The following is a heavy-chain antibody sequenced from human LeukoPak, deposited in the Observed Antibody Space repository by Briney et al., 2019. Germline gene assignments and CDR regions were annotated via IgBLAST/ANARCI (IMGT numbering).Heavy chain of an antibody. Sequence: SETLSLTCTVSGASISSYYWTWIRQPPGKGLEWIGYTYDTGSANYNRSLKSRVTISVDTSKNQFSLRLSSVTAADTAVYYCARGRLYGGWTGYGFDVWGPGTLVTVSS. CDR1: GASISSYY. CDR3: ARGRLYGGWTGYGFDV. V-gene: IGHV4-59*01. D-gene: IGHD3/OR15-3a*01. J-gene: IGHJ3*01. CDR2: TYDTGSA.